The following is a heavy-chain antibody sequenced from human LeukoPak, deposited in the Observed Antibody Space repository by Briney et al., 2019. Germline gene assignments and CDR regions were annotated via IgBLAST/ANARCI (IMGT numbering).Heavy chain of an antibody. Sequence: GGSLRLSCAASGFTFSSYAVSWVRQAPGKGLEWVSAISGSGGSTYYADSVKGRFTISSDNSKNTLYLQMNSLRAEDPAVYYCGKARYGGNSDYYYYMDVGGKGTTVTVSS. CDR2: ISGSGGST. D-gene: IGHD4-23*01. CDR1: GFTFSSYA. CDR3: GKARYGGNSDYYYYMDV. V-gene: IGHV3-23*01. J-gene: IGHJ6*03.